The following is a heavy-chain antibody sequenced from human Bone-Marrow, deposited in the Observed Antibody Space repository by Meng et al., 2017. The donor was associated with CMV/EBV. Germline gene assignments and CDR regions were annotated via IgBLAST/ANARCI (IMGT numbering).Heavy chain of an antibody. Sequence: ASVKVSCKASGYTFTGYYMHWVRQAPGQGLEWMGWINPNSGGTNYAQKFQGRVTMTRDTSSSTAYMELSRLRSDDTAVYYCARGGYCSSTSCSDYYYYYGMDVWGQGTTVTVSS. CDR1: GYTFTGYY. J-gene: IGHJ6*02. CDR2: INPNSGGT. CDR3: ARGGYCSSTSCSDYYYYYGMDV. V-gene: IGHV1-2*02. D-gene: IGHD2-2*01.